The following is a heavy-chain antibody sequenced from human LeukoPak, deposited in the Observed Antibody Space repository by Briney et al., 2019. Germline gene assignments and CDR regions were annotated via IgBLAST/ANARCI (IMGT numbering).Heavy chain of an antibody. CDR3: ARGVTTYSSFDY. CDR2: IFSSGTT. D-gene: IGHD4-11*01. Sequence: SETLSLTCTVSGGSINNYVLIWIRQPAGKRLEWIGRIFSSGTTNYNPSLKSRATMSVDTSKNQFSLKLSSVTAADTAVYYCARGVTTYSSFDYWGQGTLVTVSS. J-gene: IGHJ4*02. CDR1: GGSINNYV. V-gene: IGHV4-4*07.